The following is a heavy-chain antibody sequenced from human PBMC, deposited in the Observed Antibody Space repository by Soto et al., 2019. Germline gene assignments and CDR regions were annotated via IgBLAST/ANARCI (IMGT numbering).Heavy chain of an antibody. CDR2: MSYDGTNE. CDR1: GFTFSSYA. CDR3: GKDLHHSSGYFFTVRLNAMDV. D-gene: IGHD3-22*01. J-gene: IGHJ6*01. V-gene: IGHV3-30*18. Sequence: GGSLRLSCAASGFTFSSYAMQWVRQAPGNGLEWVALMSYDGTNEYYAASGKGRFTISRDNSKNMLFLQINSLRAEDTAVYYCGKDLHHSSGYFFTVRLNAMDVWGQGTTVTVSS.